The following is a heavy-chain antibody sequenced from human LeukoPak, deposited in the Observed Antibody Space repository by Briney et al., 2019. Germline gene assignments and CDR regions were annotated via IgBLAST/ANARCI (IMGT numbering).Heavy chain of an antibody. CDR2: IYYSGST. Sequence: NPSGTLSLTCTVSGGSISSYYWSWIRQPPGKGLEWIGYIYYSGSTNYNPSLKSRVTISVDTSKNRFSLKLSSVTAADTAVYYCARDSTNYYYYMDVWGKGTTVTISS. J-gene: IGHJ6*03. CDR1: GGSISSYY. D-gene: IGHD2-8*01. CDR3: ARDSTNYYYYMDV. V-gene: IGHV4-59*12.